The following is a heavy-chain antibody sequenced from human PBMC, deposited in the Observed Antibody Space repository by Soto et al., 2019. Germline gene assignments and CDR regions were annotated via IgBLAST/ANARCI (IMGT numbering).Heavy chain of an antibody. D-gene: IGHD3-16*02. V-gene: IGHV3-33*08. CDR2: IWYDGSNK. CDR1: GFTFSSYG. Sequence: SLRLSCAASGFTFSSYGMHWVRQAPGKGLEWEAVIWYDGSNKYYADSVRGRFTISRDNSKNTLYLQMNSLRAEDTAVYYCARDYLPRTYYYYYGMDVWGQGTTVTVSS. J-gene: IGHJ6*02. CDR3: ARDYLPRTYYYYYGMDV.